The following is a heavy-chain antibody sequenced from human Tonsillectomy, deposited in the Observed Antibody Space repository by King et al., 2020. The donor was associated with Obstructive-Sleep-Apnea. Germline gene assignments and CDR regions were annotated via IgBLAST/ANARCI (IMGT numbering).Heavy chain of an antibody. J-gene: IGHJ3*02. CDR2: SYPGDSDT. CDR1: GYSFTSYW. V-gene: IGHV5-51*01. CDR3: ARDNWINAFDI. D-gene: IGHD1-20*01. Sequence: QLVQSGAEVKKPGESLKISCKGSGYSFTSYWIGCVRQMPGKGLEWMGISYPGDSDTRYSPSFQGQVTISADKSISTAYLQWRSLQASDIAMYYCARDNWINAFDIWGQGTMVTVSS.